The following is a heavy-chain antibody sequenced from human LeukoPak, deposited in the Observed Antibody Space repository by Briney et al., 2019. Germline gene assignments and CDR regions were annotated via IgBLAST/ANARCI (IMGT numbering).Heavy chain of an antibody. V-gene: IGHV4-30-4*01. CDR2: IFYLGNT. D-gene: IGHD6-6*01. CDR3: ARKYPDHWFNP. Sequence: RSSETLSLTCTVSGGSISSGNYYWSWIRQPPGKGLEWIGYIFYLGNTYYTPSLRSRVTISVDTSKNQFSLKLSSVTAADTAVYYCARKYPDHWFNPWGQGTLVTVSS. J-gene: IGHJ5*02. CDR1: GGSISSGNYY.